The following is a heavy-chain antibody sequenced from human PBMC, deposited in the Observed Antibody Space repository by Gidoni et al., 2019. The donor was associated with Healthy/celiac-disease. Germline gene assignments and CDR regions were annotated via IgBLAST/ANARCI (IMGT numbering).Heavy chain of an antibody. CDR2: ISSSSRTI. V-gene: IGHV3-48*01. Sequence: EVQLVESGGGLVQPGGALRLSCAASGFTFSSYSMNWVRQAPGKGLEWVSYISSSSRTIYYADSVKGRFTISRDNAKNSLYLQMNSLRAEDTAVYYCARDTIGWELQYYFDYWGQGTLVTVSS. CDR3: ARDTIGWELQYYFDY. CDR1: GFTFSSYS. D-gene: IGHD1-26*01. J-gene: IGHJ4*02.